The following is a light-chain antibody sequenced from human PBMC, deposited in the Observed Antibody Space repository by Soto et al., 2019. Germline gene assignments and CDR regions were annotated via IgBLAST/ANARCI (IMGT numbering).Light chain of an antibody. Sequence: EIVMTQSPATLSVSQGERATLSCRASQSVSSNLAWYQQKPGQTPKLLIYVASTRATCIPARFSGSGSGTEFTLTISSLQSEDFELYYCQRYNVLPITFGGGTKVEFK. CDR2: VAS. CDR3: QRYNVLPIT. CDR1: QSVSSN. J-gene: IGKJ4*01. V-gene: IGKV3-15*01.